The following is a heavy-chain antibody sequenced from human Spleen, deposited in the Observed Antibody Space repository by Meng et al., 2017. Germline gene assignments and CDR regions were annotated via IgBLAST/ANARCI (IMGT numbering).Heavy chain of an antibody. J-gene: IGHJ4*02. V-gene: IGHV3-23*01. Sequence: GESLKISCAASGFTFSSYAMTWVRQAPGKGLEWVSAISGSGGSTYYADSVKGRFTISRDNSKNTLYLQMNSLRAEDTAVYYCAKGYTSGWYSPTFDYWGQGTLVTVSS. CDR1: GFTFSSYA. CDR2: ISGSGGST. CDR3: AKGYTSGWYSPTFDY. D-gene: IGHD6-19*01.